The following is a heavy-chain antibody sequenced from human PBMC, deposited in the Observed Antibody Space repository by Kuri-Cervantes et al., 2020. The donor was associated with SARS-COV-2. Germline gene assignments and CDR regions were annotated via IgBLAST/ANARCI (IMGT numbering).Heavy chain of an antibody. V-gene: IGHV3-74*03. CDR2: MDNTGNDI. Sequence: GGSLRLSCAATEFLVTNYGMHWVRQGPGKGLVWVAHMDNTGNDIKYADSVKGRFTISRDNARNIVLLQMNNLRVEDTAVDYCVRSDWSERFWGLGTLVTVSS. CDR3: VRSDWSERF. J-gene: IGHJ4*02. D-gene: IGHD1-1*01. CDR1: EFLVTNYG.